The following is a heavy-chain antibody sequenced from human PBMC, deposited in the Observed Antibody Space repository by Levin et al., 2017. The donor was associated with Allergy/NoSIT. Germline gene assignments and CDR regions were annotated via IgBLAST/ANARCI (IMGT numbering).Heavy chain of an antibody. CDR3: ARSTVTSPGGAYSSGWSDTHRNRPRGRNWFDP. Sequence: SETLSLTCAVYGGSFSGYYWSWIRQPPGKGLEWIGEINHSGSTNYNPSLKSRVTISVDTSKNQFSLKLSSVTAADTAVYYCARSTVTSPGGAYSSGWSDTHRNRPRGRNWFDPWGQGTLVTVSS. V-gene: IGHV4-34*01. D-gene: IGHD6-19*01. CDR2: INHSGST. CDR1: GGSFSGYY. J-gene: IGHJ5*02.